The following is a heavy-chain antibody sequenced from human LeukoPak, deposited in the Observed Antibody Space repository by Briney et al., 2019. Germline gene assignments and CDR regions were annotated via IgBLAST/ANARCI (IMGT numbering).Heavy chain of an antibody. CDR3: ARVILGYSSSQYYFDY. CDR2: IIPIFGTA. J-gene: IGHJ4*02. CDR1: GGTFSSYA. V-gene: IGHV1-69*05. Sequence: SVKVSCKASGGTFSSYAISWVRQAPGQGLEWMGGIIPIFGTANYAQKFQGRVTITTDESTSTAYMELSSLRSEDTAVYYCARVILGYSSSQYYFDYWGQGTLVTVSS. D-gene: IGHD6-13*01.